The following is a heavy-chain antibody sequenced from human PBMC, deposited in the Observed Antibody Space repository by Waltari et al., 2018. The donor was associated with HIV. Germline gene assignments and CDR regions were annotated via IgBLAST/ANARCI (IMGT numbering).Heavy chain of an antibody. CDR1: GYTFTGYY. CDR3: ARVPYCSSTSCYAVDI. J-gene: IGHJ3*02. CDR2: INPNSGST. D-gene: IGHD2-2*01. V-gene: IGHV1-2*04. Sequence: QVQLVQSGAEVKKPGASVKVSCKASGYTFTGYYMHWVRQAPGQGLELMGWINPNSGSTNYAPKFQGWVTMTRDTAISTAYMELSRLRSDDTAVYYCARVPYCSSTSCYAVDIWGQGTMVTVSS.